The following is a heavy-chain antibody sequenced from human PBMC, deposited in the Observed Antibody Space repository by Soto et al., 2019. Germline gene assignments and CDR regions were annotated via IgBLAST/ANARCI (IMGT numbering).Heavy chain of an antibody. J-gene: IGHJ2*01. CDR2: ISRGSGTI. CDR1: RFTFSNYS. CDR3: ARDAAARQFWYFDL. D-gene: IGHD6-6*01. V-gene: IGHV3-48*02. Sequence: GGSLRLSCAASRFTFSNYSMNWVRQAPGKGLEWVSYISRGSGTIYYADSVRGRFTITRDNAKKKLYLQMNSLRDEYTALYYCARDAAARQFWYFDLWGRGTLVTVSS.